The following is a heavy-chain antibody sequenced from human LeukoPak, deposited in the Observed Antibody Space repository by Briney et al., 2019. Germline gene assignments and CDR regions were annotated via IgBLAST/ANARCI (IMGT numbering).Heavy chain of an antibody. CDR1: GSNFKNYA. CDR2: LIPGVGTP. J-gene: IGHJ4*02. D-gene: IGHD3-3*01. CDR3: ARGHRFFEWLLDY. V-gene: IGHV1-69*01. Sequence: SVKVSCKANGSNFKNYALSWVRQAPGQGLEWMGGLIPGVGTPNYAEDFQDRVTITAAASSTTIYMEISSLTPDDTAVYYCARGHRFFEWLLDYWGQGVQVIVSS.